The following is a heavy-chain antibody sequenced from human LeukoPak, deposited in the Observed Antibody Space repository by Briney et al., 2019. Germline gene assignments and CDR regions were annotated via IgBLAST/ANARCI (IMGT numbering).Heavy chain of an antibody. Sequence: GGSLRLSCAASGFTFNNYAMNWVRQAPGKGLEWVSAITGSGSSTNYADSAKGRFTISRDNSKNTLYLQMNSLRAEDTAVYYCAIDLGEIDAFDIWGQGTMVTVSS. CDR1: GFTFNNYA. CDR3: AIDLGEIDAFDI. D-gene: IGHD3-10*01. V-gene: IGHV3-23*01. J-gene: IGHJ3*02. CDR2: ITGSGSST.